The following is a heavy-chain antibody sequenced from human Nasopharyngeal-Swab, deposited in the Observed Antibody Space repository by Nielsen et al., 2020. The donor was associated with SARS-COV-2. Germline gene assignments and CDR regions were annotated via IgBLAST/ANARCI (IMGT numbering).Heavy chain of an antibody. Sequence: GESLKISCAASGFTFSSYGMHWVRQAPGKGLEWVAVISSDGSNKYYADSVKGRFTISRDNSKNTLYLQMNSLRAEDTAVYYCARAIRGYSSYYFDYWGQGTLVTVSS. CDR2: ISSDGSNK. V-gene: IGHV3-30*03. CDR3: ARAIRGYSSYYFDY. CDR1: GFTFSSYG. J-gene: IGHJ4*02. D-gene: IGHD5-18*01.